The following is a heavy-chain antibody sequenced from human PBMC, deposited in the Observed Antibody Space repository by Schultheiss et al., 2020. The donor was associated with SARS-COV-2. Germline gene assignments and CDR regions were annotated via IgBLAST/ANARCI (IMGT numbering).Heavy chain of an antibody. CDR1: GGSISRGSYY. Sequence: SETLSLTCTVSGGSISRGSYYWTWVRQPAGKGLEWIGRISYGGRTYFSPSLRSRVTMSVDSSKNHFSLNLTSVTAADTAVYYCARHLEGFEFWGQGALVTVSS. D-gene: IGHD1-1*01. V-gene: IGHV4-39*01. CDR2: ISYGGRT. J-gene: IGHJ5*01. CDR3: ARHLEGFEF.